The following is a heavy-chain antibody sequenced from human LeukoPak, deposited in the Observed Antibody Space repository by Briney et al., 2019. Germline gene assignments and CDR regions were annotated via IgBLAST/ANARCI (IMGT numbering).Heavy chain of an antibody. Sequence: RSETLSLTCTVSGGSVSSGSYYWSWIRQPPGKGLEWIGYIYYSGSTNYNPSLKSRVTISVDTSKNQFSLKLSSVTAADTAVYYCARGLWFGEWSFPDWGQGTLVTVSS. CDR2: IYYSGST. J-gene: IGHJ4*02. D-gene: IGHD3-10*01. CDR1: GGSVSSGSYY. V-gene: IGHV4-61*01. CDR3: ARGLWFGEWSFPD.